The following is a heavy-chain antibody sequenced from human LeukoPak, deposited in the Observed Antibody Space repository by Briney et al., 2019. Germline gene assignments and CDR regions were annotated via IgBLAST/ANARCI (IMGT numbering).Heavy chain of an antibody. CDR3: AKADSSSWTNLFDY. CDR2: VTADGRST. J-gene: IGHJ4*02. V-gene: IGHV3-43*02. Sequence: GGSLRLSCAASGLTFDDDAMHWVRGAAGPGLEWFCIVTADGRSTYYADSVKGRFTISRDNSNNSLYLQMNSPRTEDTALYYCAKADSSSWTNLFDYWGQGTLVTVSS. D-gene: IGHD6-13*01. CDR1: GLTFDDDA.